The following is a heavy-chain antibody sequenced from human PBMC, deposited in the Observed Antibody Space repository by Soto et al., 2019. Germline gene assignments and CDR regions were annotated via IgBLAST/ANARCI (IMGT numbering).Heavy chain of an antibody. V-gene: IGHV4-30-2*01. CDR3: ARRYGSSFDY. Sequence: TLSLTCAVSGGSIGSGGYSWSWIRQPPGKGLEWIGYIYHSGSTYYNPSLKSRVTISVDRSKNQFSLKLSSVTAADTAVYYCARRYGSSFDYWGQGTLVTVSS. CDR2: IYHSGST. D-gene: IGHD5-12*01. CDR1: GGSIGSGGYS. J-gene: IGHJ4*02.